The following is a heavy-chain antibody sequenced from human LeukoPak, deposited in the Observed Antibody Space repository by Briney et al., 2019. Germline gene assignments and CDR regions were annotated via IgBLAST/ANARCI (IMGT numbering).Heavy chain of an antibody. CDR1: GVSINTYF. CDR3: AGASLYYDSSGQRTFDI. D-gene: IGHD3-22*01. V-gene: IGHV4-59*01. J-gene: IGHJ3*02. CDR2: VYYNGIT. Sequence: SETLSLTCTVSGVSINTYFWSWIRQPPGKGLEWIGYVYYNGITNYNPSLKSRVTISLDTSKNQFSLKLSSVTAADTAVYYCAGASLYYDSSGQRTFDIWGQGTMVTVSS.